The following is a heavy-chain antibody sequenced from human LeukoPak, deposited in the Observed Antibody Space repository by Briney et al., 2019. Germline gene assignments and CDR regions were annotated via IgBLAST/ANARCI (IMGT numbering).Heavy chain of an antibody. CDR2: ISSSGSTI. CDR1: GFTFSDYY. D-gene: IGHD6-19*01. CDR3: ARDKAYSSGWYFGNWFDP. J-gene: IGHJ5*02. Sequence: KTGGSLRLSCAASGFTFSDYYMGWIRQAPGKGLEWVSYISSSGSTIYYADSVKGRFTISRDNAKNSLYLQMNSLRAEDTAVYYCARDKAYSSGWYFGNWFDPWGQGTLVTVSS. V-gene: IGHV3-11*01.